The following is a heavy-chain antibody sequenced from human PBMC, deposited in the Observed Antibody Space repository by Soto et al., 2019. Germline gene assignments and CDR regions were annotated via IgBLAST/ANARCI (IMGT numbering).Heavy chain of an antibody. V-gene: IGHV4-4*02. CDR1: GGSISSSNW. J-gene: IGHJ4*01. CDR2: IYHSGST. D-gene: IGHD2-2*01. Sequence: SETLSLTCAVSGGSISSSNWWSWVRQPPGKGLEWIGEIYHSGSTNYNPSLKSRVTISVDKSKNQFSLKLSSVTAADTAVYYCARQGAPPLVPADMAWFDYWGQEPWSPSTQ. CDR3: ARQGAPPLVPADMAWFDY.